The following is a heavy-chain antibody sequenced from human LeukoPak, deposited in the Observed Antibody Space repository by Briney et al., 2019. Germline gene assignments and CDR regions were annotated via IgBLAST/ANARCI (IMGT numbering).Heavy chain of an antibody. CDR2: IYYSGST. CDR3: ARGIWGAAALDI. J-gene: IGHJ3*02. V-gene: IGHV4-59*01. CDR1: GGSIISNY. Sequence: SETLSLTCSVSGGSIISNYWSWIRQPPGKGLEWIGYIYYSGSTNYNPSLKSRVTISVDTSKNQFTLILSAVTAADTAVYYCARGIWGAAALDIWGQGTMVTVSS. D-gene: IGHD6-13*01.